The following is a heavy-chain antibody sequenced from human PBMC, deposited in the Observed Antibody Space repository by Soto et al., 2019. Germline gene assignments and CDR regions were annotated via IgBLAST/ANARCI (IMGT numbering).Heavy chain of an antibody. CDR3: ARGGIVATPPDY. D-gene: IGHD5-12*01. CDR2: IIPILGIA. V-gene: IGHV1-69*02. CDR1: GGTFSSYT. J-gene: IGHJ4*02. Sequence: QVQLVQSGAEVKKPGSSVKVSCKASGGTFSSYTISWVRQAPGQGLEWMGRIIPILGIANYAQKFQGRVTITADKSTSTAYMELSNLRSEDTAVYYCARGGIVATPPDYWGQGTLVTVSS.